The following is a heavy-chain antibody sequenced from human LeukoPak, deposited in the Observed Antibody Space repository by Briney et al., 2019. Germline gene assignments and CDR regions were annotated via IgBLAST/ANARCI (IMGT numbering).Heavy chain of an antibody. J-gene: IGHJ4*02. V-gene: IGHV1-46*01. Sequence: ASVKVSCKASGYTFTSYYMHWVRQAPGQGLEWMGIINPSGGSTSYAQKFQGRVTMTTDTSTSTAYMELRSLRSDDTAVYYCARDLYSSGWLLPGYWGQGTLVTVSS. CDR3: ARDLYSSGWLLPGY. D-gene: IGHD6-19*01. CDR2: INPSGGST. CDR1: GYTFTSYY.